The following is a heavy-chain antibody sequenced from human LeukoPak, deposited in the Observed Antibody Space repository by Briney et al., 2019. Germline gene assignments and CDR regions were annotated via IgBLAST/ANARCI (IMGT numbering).Heavy chain of an antibody. CDR2: IHIGGTT. D-gene: IGHD3-22*01. J-gene: IGHJ4*02. Sequence: PSETLSLICSVSGGSVSNFYWSWIRQPAGQGLEWIGRIHIGGTTTYNPSLKSRVTISVDTSKNQFSLKLSSVTAADTAVYYCARDRTDSSGYSDDYWGQGTLVTVSS. CDR3: ARDRTDSSGYSDDY. CDR1: GGSVSNFY. V-gene: IGHV4-4*07.